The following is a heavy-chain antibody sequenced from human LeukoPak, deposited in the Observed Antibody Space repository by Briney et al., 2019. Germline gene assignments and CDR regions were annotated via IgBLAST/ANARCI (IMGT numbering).Heavy chain of an antibody. J-gene: IGHJ4*02. D-gene: IGHD1-14*01. Sequence: ASVKVSCKASGYTFTNYGISWVRQAPRQGLEWMGWISAYSGNTNYAQKLQGRVTMTTDTSTSTAYMELRSLRSDDTAVYYCARVPPGSFDYWGQGTLVTVSS. V-gene: IGHV1-18*01. CDR2: ISAYSGNT. CDR1: GYTFTNYG. CDR3: ARVPPGSFDY.